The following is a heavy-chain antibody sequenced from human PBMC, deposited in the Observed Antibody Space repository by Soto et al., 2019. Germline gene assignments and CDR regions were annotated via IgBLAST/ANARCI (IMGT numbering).Heavy chain of an antibody. CDR3: ARDAPDRADDSSGYWTFEY. CDR2: ISSSSSTI. Sequence: PGGSPRLACAASRFTFRSYSMNWVRQAPGKGLEWVSYISSSSSTIYYADSVKGRFTISRDNAKNSLYLQMNSLRDEDTAVYYCARDAPDRADDSSGYWTFEYWGQGTTVTVSS. J-gene: IGHJ4*02. CDR1: RFTFRSYS. D-gene: IGHD3-22*01. V-gene: IGHV3-48*02.